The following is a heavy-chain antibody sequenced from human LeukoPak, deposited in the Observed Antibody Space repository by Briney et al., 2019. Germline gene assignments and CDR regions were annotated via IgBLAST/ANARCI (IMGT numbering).Heavy chain of an antibody. CDR2: IKQDGSEK. J-gene: IGHJ6*04. CDR3: ARDPGINYGMDV. Sequence: GGSLRLSCAASGFTFSSYRMSWVRQAPGKGLEWVANIKQDGSEKYYVDSVKGRFTVSRDNAKNSLYLQMNSLRAEDTAVYYCARDPGINYGMDVWGKGTTVTVSS. D-gene: IGHD3-10*01. V-gene: IGHV3-7*03. CDR1: GFTFSSYR.